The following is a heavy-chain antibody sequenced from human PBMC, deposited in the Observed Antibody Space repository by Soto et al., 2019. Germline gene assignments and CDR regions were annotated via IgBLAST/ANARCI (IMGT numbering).Heavy chain of an antibody. CDR2: IYYSGST. D-gene: IGHD1-26*01. V-gene: IGHV4-31*03. CDR1: AGSISSGGYY. CDR3: ARDTVGAEHGGYYYYGMDV. Sequence: QVQLQESGPGLVKPSQTLSLTCTVSAGSISSGGYYWSWIRQHPGKGLEWIGYIYYSGSTYYNPSLKSRVTISVDTSKNQFSLKLSSVTAADTAVYYCARDTVGAEHGGYYYYGMDVWGQGPTVTVSS. J-gene: IGHJ6*02.